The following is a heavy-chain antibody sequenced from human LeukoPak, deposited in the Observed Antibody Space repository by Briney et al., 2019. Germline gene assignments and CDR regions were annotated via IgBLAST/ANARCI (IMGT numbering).Heavy chain of an antibody. CDR3: ARGSPATWNYDY. Sequence: ASVKVSCKASGYTFTSYDINWVRQATGQGLEWMGWINPNSGGTNYAQKFQGRVTMTRDTSISTAYMELRSLRSDDTAVYYCARGSPATWNYDYWGQGTLDTVSS. CDR1: GYTFTSYD. V-gene: IGHV1-2*02. J-gene: IGHJ4*02. D-gene: IGHD1-7*01. CDR2: INPNSGGT.